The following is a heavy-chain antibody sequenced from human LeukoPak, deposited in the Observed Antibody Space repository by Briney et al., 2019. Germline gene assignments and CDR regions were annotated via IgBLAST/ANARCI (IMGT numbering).Heavy chain of an antibody. V-gene: IGHV4-34*01. Sequence: SETLSLTCAVYGGSFSGYYWSWIRQPPGKGLEWIGEINHSGSTNYNPSLKSRVTISVDTSKNQFSLKLSSVTAADTAVYYCARHWGFRGAFDIWGQGTMVTVSS. CDR3: ARHWGFRGAFDI. CDR1: GGSFSGYY. D-gene: IGHD3-16*01. CDR2: INHSGST. J-gene: IGHJ3*02.